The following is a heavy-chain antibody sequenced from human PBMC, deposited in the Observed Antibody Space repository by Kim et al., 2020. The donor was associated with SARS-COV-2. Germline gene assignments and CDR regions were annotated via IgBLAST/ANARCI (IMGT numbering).Heavy chain of an antibody. D-gene: IGHD3-22*01. J-gene: IGHJ4*02. Sequence: RFTISRDNSKNTLYLQMNSLRAEDTAVYYCAKDSLITMIVVAASLRVFDYWGQGTLVTVSS. CDR3: AKDSLITMIVVAASLRVFDY. V-gene: IGHV3-23*01.